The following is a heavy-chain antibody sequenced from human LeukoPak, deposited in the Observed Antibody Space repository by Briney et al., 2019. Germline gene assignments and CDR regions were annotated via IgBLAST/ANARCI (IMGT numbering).Heavy chain of an antibody. J-gene: IGHJ3*02. CDR2: IYYSGST. D-gene: IGHD3-16*02. CDR1: GGSISSYY. V-gene: IGHV4-59*01. Sequence: SETLSLTCTVSGGSISSYYWSWIRQPPGKGLEGIGYIYYSGSTNYNPSLKSRVTISVDTSKNQFSLKLSSVTAADTAVYYCAKQDYDYVWGSYRHDAFDIWGQGTMVTVSS. CDR3: AKQDYDYVWGSYRHDAFDI.